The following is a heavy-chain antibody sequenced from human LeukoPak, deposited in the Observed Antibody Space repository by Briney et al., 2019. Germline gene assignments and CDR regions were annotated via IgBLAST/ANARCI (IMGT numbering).Heavy chain of an antibody. CDR2: INPSAGGT. CDR1: GYTFTNYF. V-gene: IGHV1-46*01. J-gene: IGHJ4*02. D-gene: IGHD1-1*01. CDR3: ARETNDWNFDY. Sequence: ASVKVSCKASGYTFTNYFMHWVRQAPGQGLEWMGIINPSAGGTTYAQRLQGRVTMTRDTSTSTVYMELSSLRSEDTAVYYCARETNDWNFDYWGQGTLATVSS.